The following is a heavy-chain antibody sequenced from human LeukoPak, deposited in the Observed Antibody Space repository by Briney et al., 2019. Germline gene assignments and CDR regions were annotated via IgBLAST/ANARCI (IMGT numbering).Heavy chain of an antibody. Sequence: PGGSLRLSCAASGFTFSSYWMSWVRQAPGKGLEWVANIKQDGSEKYYVDSVKGRFTISRDNAKNSLYLQMNSLRAEDTAVYFCARDPRLLDFWSGSRWFDPWGQGTLVTVSS. J-gene: IGHJ5*02. CDR2: IKQDGSEK. CDR3: ARDPRLLDFWSGSRWFDP. CDR1: GFTFSSYW. D-gene: IGHD3-3*01. V-gene: IGHV3-7*01.